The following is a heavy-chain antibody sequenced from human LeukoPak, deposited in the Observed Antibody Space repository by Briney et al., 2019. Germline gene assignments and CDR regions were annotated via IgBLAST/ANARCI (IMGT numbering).Heavy chain of an antibody. CDR2: ISYDGSNK. CDR3: AKERLLTHFDY. CDR1: GFTFSSYG. D-gene: IGHD3-22*01. Sequence: PGGSLRLSCAASGFTFSSYGMHWVRQAPGKGLEWVAVISYDGSNKYYADSVKGRFTISRDNSKNTLYLQMNSLRAEDTAVYYCAKERLLTHFDYRGQGTLVTVSS. V-gene: IGHV3-30*18. J-gene: IGHJ4*02.